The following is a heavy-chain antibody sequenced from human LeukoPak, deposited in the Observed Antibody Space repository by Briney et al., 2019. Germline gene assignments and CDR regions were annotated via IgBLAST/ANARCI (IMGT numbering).Heavy chain of an antibody. D-gene: IGHD6-13*01. CDR1: GGSISSYY. CDR3: ARRYSSSLSWFDP. J-gene: IGHJ5*02. CDR2: IYTSGST. V-gene: IGHV4-4*09. Sequence: SETLSLTCTVPGGSISSYYWSWIRQPPGKGLEWIGYIYTSGSTNYNPSLKSRVTISVDTSKNQFSLKLSPVTAADTAVYYCARRYSSSLSWFDPWGQGTLVTVSS.